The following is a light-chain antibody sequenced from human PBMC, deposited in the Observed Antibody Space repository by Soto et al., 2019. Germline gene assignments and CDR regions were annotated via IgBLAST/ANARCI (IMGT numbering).Light chain of an antibody. CDR2: AAS. CDR1: QGISSY. J-gene: IGKJ2*01. V-gene: IGKV1-8*01. CDR3: QQYYSYPHT. Sequence: AIRMTQSPSSLSGSTGDRVTITCRASQGISSYLAWYQQKPGKAPKLLIYAASTLQSGVPSRFSGSGSGTDFTLTISCLQSEDFATYYCQQYYSYPHTFGQGTKLEIK.